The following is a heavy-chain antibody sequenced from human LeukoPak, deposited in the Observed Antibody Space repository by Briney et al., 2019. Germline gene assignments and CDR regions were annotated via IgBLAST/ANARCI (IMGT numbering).Heavy chain of an antibody. V-gene: IGHV3-30*04. CDR1: GFTFSSYA. J-gene: IGHJ4*02. CDR3: ARGYYDILTGYWPY. Sequence: PGGSLRLSCAASGFTFSSYAMHWVRQAPGKGLEWVAVISYDGSNKYYADSVKGRFTISRDNSKNTLYLQMNSLRAEDTAVYYCARGYYDILTGYWPYWGQGTLVTVSS. CDR2: ISYDGSNK. D-gene: IGHD3-9*01.